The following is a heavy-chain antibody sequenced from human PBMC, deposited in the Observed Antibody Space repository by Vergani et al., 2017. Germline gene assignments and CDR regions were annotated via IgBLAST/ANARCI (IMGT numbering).Heavy chain of an antibody. CDR1: GESIRSGSHY. J-gene: IGHJ5*02. V-gene: IGHV4-61*02. CDR2: IHTGGGP. CDR3: ARGRSVFWREFDP. Sequence: QVKLQESGPGLLKPSQTLSLTCTVSGESIRSGSHYWSWIRQPAGKGPEWIGHIHTGGGPDLNPSFKSQVSISVDTPKSQFSLKLSSVTAADTAVYYCARGRSVFWREFDPWGQGTLVTVSS. D-gene: IGHD3-3*01.